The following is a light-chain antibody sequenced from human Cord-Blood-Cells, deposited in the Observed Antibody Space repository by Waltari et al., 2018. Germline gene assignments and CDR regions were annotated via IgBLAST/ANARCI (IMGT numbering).Light chain of an antibody. V-gene: IGLV1-47*01. CDR2: RNK. Sequence: QSVLTQPPSASGTPGQRVTISCSGSSSNIGSNYVYWYQQLPGTAPKLLIYRNKQRPSGVPDRFSGSKAGTSASLAISGLRSDDEADYYCAAWDDSLSGLFGGGTKLTVL. CDR1: SSNIGSNY. J-gene: IGLJ3*02. CDR3: AAWDDSLSGL.